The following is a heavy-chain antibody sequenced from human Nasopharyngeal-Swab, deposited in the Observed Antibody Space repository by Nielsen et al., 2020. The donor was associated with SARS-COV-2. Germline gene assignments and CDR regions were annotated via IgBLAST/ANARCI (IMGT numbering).Heavy chain of an antibody. V-gene: IGHV3-73*01. CDR1: GFIFSASA. CDR3: TTDFYFDY. J-gene: IGHJ4*02. CDR2: IGDKDHNYAT. Sequence: GESLKTSCAASGFIFSASAIHWVRQASGKGLEWVGSIGDKDHNYATTNGASVQGRFTISRDDSKNKAFLQMDSLKTADTALYYCTTDFYFDYWGQGTLVTVSS.